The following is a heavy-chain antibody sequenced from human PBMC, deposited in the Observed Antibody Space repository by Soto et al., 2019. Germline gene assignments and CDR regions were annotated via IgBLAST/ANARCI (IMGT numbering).Heavy chain of an antibody. J-gene: IGHJ6*02. Sequence: PSESLSLTCTASGGSISNFYCSWIRQPPGKRLEWIGYIDYSGSTIYNPSLKSRVTISIDTSKYQFSLHLSSVTAADTAVYYCARDEIRRIYGLRGSDYYYYGMDIWGQGTTVTVSS. D-gene: IGHD3-10*01. CDR1: GGSISNFY. CDR2: IDYSGST. CDR3: ARDEIRRIYGLRGSDYYYYGMDI. V-gene: IGHV4-59*01.